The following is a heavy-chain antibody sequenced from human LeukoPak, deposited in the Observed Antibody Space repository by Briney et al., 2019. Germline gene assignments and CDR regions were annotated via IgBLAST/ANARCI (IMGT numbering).Heavy chain of an antibody. D-gene: IGHD1-20*01. J-gene: IGHJ4*02. V-gene: IGHV1-18*01. CDR1: GYTFTNYN. CDR2: ISAYNGNT. Sequence: GASVKVSCKASGYTFTNYNITWVRQAPGQGLEWMGWISAYNGNTNYAQKLQGRVTMTTDTSTSTAYMELRSLRSDDTAVYYCARDMESLVTGTTDDFDYWGQGTLVTVSS. CDR3: ARDMESLVTGTTDDFDY.